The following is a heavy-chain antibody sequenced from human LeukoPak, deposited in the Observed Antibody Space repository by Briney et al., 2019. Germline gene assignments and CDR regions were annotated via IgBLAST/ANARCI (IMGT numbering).Heavy chain of an antibody. V-gene: IGHV4-38-2*02. Sequence: SETLSLTCTVSGYSISSGYYWGWIRQPPGKGLEWIGSIYHSGSTYYNPSLKSRVTISVDTSKNQFSLKLSSVTAADTAVYYCARDGQWAGGYYFDYWGQGTLVNVSS. CDR1: GYSISSGYY. D-gene: IGHD1-26*01. J-gene: IGHJ4*02. CDR2: IYHSGST. CDR3: ARDGQWAGGYYFDY.